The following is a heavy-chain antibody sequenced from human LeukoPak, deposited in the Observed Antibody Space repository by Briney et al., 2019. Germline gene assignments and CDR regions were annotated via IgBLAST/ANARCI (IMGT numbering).Heavy chain of an antibody. D-gene: IGHD3-22*01. CDR2: ISYDGRRK. J-gene: IGHJ4*02. V-gene: IGHV3-30*04. CDR3: ARQEARNYYYEGLDY. Sequence: GGSLRLSCVASGFRFSGYAIRWVRQAPGKGLEWVSLISYDGRRKEYADSLKGRFTTDRDNSKNTVYLQMNILRPDDTAIYFCARQEARNYYYEGLDYWGQGNLVTVSS. CDR1: GFRFSGYA.